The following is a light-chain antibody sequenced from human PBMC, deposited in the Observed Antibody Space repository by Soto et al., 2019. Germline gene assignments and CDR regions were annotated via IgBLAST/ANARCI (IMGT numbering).Light chain of an antibody. CDR2: GAS. V-gene: IGKV3-20*01. J-gene: IGKJ2*01. CDR3: HQYGSSPET. CDR1: QSISSSY. Sequence: EIVLTQSPGTLSLSPGERATLTCRASQSISSSYLAWHQQKPGQAPRLLIYGASSRATGIPDRFSGSGSGTDFTLTIIRLEPEDCAVYYCHQYGSSPETFGQGTKLEIK.